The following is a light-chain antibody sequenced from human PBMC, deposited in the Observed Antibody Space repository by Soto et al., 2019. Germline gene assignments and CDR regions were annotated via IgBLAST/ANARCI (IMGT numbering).Light chain of an antibody. V-gene: IGLV2-14*01. CDR2: GVS. J-gene: IGLJ2*01. CDR3: SSYTTSSTVV. CDR1: SSDVGGYNF. Sequence: SALTQPASVSGSPGQSITISCTGTSSDVGGYNFVSWYQQHPGKTPKLLIYGVSNRPSGVSNRFSGSKSGNTASLTISGLQTEDEADYYCSSYTTSSTVVFGGGTKLTVL.